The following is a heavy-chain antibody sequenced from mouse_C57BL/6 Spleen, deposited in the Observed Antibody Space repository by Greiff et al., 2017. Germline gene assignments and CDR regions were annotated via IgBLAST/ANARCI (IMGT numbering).Heavy chain of an antibody. CDR1: GFNIKNTY. Sequence: EVKLVESVAELVRPGASVKLSCTASGFNIKNTYMHWVKQRPEQGLEWIGRIDPANGNTKYAPKFQGKATITADTSSNTAYLQLSSLTSEDTAIYYCARGSLTGYYFDYWGQGTTLTVSS. J-gene: IGHJ2*01. V-gene: IGHV14-3*01. CDR3: ARGSLTGYYFDY. D-gene: IGHD4-1*01. CDR2: IDPANGNT.